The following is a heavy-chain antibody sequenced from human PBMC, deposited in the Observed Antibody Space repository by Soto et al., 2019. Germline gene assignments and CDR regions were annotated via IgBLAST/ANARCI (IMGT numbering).Heavy chain of an antibody. J-gene: IGHJ6*02. V-gene: IGHV3-13*05. CDR2: IGTAGDP. D-gene: IGHD3-22*01. CDR1: GFILSGYD. Sequence: GGSLRLSCVASGFILSGYDMHWVRQATGEGLEWVSAIGTAGDPYYSGSVKGRFTISRGNAENSVYLQMNSLRAGDTAVYYCARAGYDSSGYYFYAMDVWGQGPRSPSP. CDR3: ARAGYDSSGYYFYAMDV.